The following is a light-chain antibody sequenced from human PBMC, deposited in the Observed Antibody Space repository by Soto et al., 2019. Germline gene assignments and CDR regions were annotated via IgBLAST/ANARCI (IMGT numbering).Light chain of an antibody. V-gene: IGLV2-8*01. Sequence: QSALTQPPSASGSPGQSVTISCTGASSDVGGYNFVSWYQQHPGKAPKLMIYDVTKRPSGVPDRFSGSKSGNTASLTVSGLQADDEAVYYCSSYAGSSVPVAFGGGTKVTVL. CDR3: SSYAGSSVPVA. J-gene: IGLJ2*01. CDR1: SSDVGGYNF. CDR2: DVT.